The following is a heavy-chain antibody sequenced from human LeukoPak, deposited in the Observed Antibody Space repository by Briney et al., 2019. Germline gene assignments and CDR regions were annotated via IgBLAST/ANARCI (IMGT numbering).Heavy chain of an antibody. CDR3: ARDPRQEAPFDY. CDR1: VYIFSHFY. CDR2: INPSGDST. J-gene: IGHJ4*02. V-gene: IGHV1-46*01. Sequence: ASVKVSCKASVYIFSHFYMHWVRQAPGQGLEWMGIINPSGDSTNYAQKFQGRVTMTSDTSTNTLYMELSSLRSEDTAVYYCARDPRQEAPFDYWGQGTLVTVSS.